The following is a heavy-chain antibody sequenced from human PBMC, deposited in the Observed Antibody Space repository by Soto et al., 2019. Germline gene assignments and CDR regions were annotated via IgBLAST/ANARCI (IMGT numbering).Heavy chain of an antibody. J-gene: IGHJ5*02. Sequence: ASVKVSCKASGYTFTGYYIYWLRQAPGQGLEWMGWINPNNGDTNYAQKFQGRVTMTRDTSKNTLYLQMNSLRAEDTAKYYCAKDPDYGDSSGHLSPLPWGRGTLVTVSS. V-gene: IGHV1-2*02. D-gene: IGHD4-17*01. CDR1: GYTFTGYY. CDR3: AKDPDYGDSSGHLSPLP. CDR2: INPNNGDT.